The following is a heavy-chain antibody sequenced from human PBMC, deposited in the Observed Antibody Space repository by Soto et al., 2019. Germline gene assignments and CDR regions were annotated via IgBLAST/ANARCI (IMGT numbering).Heavy chain of an antibody. D-gene: IGHD1-26*01. J-gene: IGHJ5*02. CDR2: ISYDGTNK. V-gene: IGHV3-30-3*01. CDR3: ARDPKTSGGEHWAFKCLDA. Sequence: GGSLRLSCAASGFSFSISPMHWVRQAPGKGPEWVALISYDGTNKFYADSVKGRFTISRDNSKSTLYLQVDSLRPEDAAVYYCARDPKTSGGEHWAFKCLDAWGQGTLVTVSS. CDR1: GFSFSISP.